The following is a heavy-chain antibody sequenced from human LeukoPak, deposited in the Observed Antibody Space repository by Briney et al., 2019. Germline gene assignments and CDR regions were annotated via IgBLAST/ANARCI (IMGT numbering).Heavy chain of an antibody. CDR2: INHSGST. J-gene: IGHJ4*02. Sequence: SETLSLTCAVYGGSFSGYYWSWIRQPPGKGLEWIGEINHSGSTNYNPSLKSRVTISVDTSKNQFSLKLSSVTAADTAVYYCARDDRRRNDYWGQGTLVTVSS. D-gene: IGHD3-16*01. CDR1: GGSFSGYY. V-gene: IGHV4-34*01. CDR3: ARDDRRRNDY.